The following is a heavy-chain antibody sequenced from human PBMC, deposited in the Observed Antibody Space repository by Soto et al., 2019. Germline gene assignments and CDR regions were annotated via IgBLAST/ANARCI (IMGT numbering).Heavy chain of an antibody. D-gene: IGHD3-3*01. CDR2: INAGNGNT. CDR3: ARVGAGRVGGMDV. J-gene: IGHJ6*02. CDR1: GYTFTIYA. Sequence: QVQLVQSGAEVKKPGASVKVSCKSSGYTFTIYAMHWVRQAPGQRPEWMGWINAGNGNTKYSQKVQGRVTITRDTSASTAYIELSSMRAEDTAVYYCARVGAGRVGGMDVWGQGTTVTVSS. V-gene: IGHV1-3*01.